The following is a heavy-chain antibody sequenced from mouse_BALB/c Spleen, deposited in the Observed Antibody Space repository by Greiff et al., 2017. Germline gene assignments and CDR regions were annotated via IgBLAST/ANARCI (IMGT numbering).Heavy chain of an antibody. V-gene: IGHV1-4*02. CDR3: ARKWGNYPYYAMDY. CDR2: INPSSGYT. CDR1: GYTFTSYT. D-gene: IGHD2-1*01. J-gene: IGHJ4*01. Sequence: QVQLQQSAAELARPGASVKMSCKASGYTFTSYTMHWVKQRPGQGLEWIGYINPSSGYTEYNQKFKDKTTLTADKSSSTAYMQLSSLTSEDSAVYYCARKWGNYPYYAMDYWGQGTSVTVSS.